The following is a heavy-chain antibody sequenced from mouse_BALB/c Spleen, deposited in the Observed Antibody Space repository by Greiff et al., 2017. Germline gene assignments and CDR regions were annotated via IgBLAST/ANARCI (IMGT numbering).Heavy chain of an antibody. CDR3: ARRNGYGYFDV. V-gene: IGHV14-1*02. CDR1: GFNIKDYY. Sequence: EVKLVESGAELVRPGALVKLSCKASGFNIKDYYMHWVKQRPEQGLEWIGWIDPENGNTIYDPKFQGKASVTADTSSNTAYLQLSSLTSEDTAVYYCARRNGYGYFDVWGAGTTVTVSS. CDR2: IDPENGNT. J-gene: IGHJ1*01.